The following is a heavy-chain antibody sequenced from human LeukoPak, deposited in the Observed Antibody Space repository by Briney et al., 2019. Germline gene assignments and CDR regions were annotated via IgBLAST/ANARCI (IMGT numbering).Heavy chain of an antibody. Sequence: GGSLRLSCAASGFTFSLYEMTWVRQAPGKGLEWVSYITRSGSTTYYADSVKGRFTVSRDNAKNSLYLRMNSLRDEDTAVYYCARAGYYDSSGYSHFWGQGTLVTVSS. CDR2: ITRSGSTT. CDR1: GFTFSLYE. D-gene: IGHD3-22*01. V-gene: IGHV3-48*03. CDR3: ARAGYYDSSGYSHF. J-gene: IGHJ4*02.